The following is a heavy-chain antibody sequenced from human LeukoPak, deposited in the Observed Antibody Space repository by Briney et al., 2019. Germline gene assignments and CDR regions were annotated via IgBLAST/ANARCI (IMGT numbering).Heavy chain of an antibody. V-gene: IGHV3-30-3*01. CDR1: GFTFSSYA. CDR2: ISYDGSNK. CDR3: ARDGCSSTSCYIFDY. Sequence: PGGSLRLSCAASGFTFSSYAMHWVRQAPGKGLEWVAVISYDGSNKYYADSVKGRFTISRDNSKNTLYLQMNSLRAEDTAVYYCARDGCSSTSCYIFDYWGQGTLVTVSS. J-gene: IGHJ4*02. D-gene: IGHD2-2*02.